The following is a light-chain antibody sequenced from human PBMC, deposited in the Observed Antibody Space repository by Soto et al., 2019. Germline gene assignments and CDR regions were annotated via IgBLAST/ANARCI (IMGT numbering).Light chain of an antibody. CDR2: DAS. Sequence: EIVLTQSPATLSLSPGERATLSCRASQSVSSYLDWYQQKPGQAPRLLIYDASNRATGIPARFSGSGSGTDFTLTISSLEPEDFAVYYCQQRSNWPPVYTFGQGTKLEIK. CDR1: QSVSSY. J-gene: IGKJ2*01. V-gene: IGKV3-11*01. CDR3: QQRSNWPPVYT.